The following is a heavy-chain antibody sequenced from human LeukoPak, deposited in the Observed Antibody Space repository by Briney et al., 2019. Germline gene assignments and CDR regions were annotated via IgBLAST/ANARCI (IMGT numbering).Heavy chain of an antibody. CDR2: ISGSDGST. Sequence: PGGSPRLSCAASGFTFSSYAMSWVRQAPGKGLEWVSGISGSDGSTYYADSVTGRFTISRDNSKNTLYLQMNSLRAEDTAVYYCAKDGRDDYYYYYGMDVWGQGTTVTVSS. CDR1: GFTFSSYA. V-gene: IGHV3-23*01. CDR3: AKDGRDDYYYYYGMDV. J-gene: IGHJ6*02.